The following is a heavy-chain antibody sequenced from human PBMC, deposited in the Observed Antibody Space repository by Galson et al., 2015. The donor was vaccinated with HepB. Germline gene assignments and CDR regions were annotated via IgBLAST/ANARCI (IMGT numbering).Heavy chain of an antibody. J-gene: IGHJ4*02. CDR1: GFTFNLYA. D-gene: IGHD1-14*01. CDR2: ISNSGSDT. V-gene: IGHV3-23*01. Sequence: SLRLSCAGSGFTFNLYAMTWVRQAPGKGLEWVSSISNSGSDTFYADSVKGRFSVSRDNSKNTLYLQMNNLRAGDTAVYYCQLTTPFYFDYWGLGTLVSVSP. CDR3: QLTTPFYFDY.